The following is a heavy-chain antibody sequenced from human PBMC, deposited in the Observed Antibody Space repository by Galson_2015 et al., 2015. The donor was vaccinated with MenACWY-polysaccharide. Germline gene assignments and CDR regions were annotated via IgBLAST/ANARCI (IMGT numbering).Heavy chain of an antibody. CDR2: ISYDGSDK. J-gene: IGHJ5*02. V-gene: IGHV3-30*18. Sequence: SLRLSCAASGFTFSSYGMHWVRQAPGKGLEWVAVISYDGSDKYYADSVKGRITIPRDNSKDTLYLQINSLRVEDTALYYCVKSDRDYDDSYNWFDPWGQGTLVTVSS. CDR1: GFTFSSYG. CDR3: VKSDRDYDDSYNWFDP. D-gene: IGHD4-17*01.